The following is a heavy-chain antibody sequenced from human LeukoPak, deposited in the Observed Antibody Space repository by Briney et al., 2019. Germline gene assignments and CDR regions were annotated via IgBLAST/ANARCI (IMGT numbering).Heavy chain of an antibody. V-gene: IGHV3-23*01. CDR1: GFTFSSYA. CDR3: AKEGYYDYVWGSYRSHAFDI. J-gene: IGHJ3*02. D-gene: IGHD3-16*02. Sequence: PGGSLRLSCAASGFTFSSYAMSWVRQAPGKGLEWVSAISGSGGSTYYADSVKGRFTISRDNSKNTLYLQTNSLRAEDTAVYYCAKEGYYDYVWGSYRSHAFDIWGQGTMVTVSS. CDR2: ISGSGGST.